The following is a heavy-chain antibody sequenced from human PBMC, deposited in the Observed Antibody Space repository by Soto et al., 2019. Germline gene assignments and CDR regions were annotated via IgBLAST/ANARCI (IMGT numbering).Heavy chain of an antibody. CDR3: AKSFSSNWYDYFDY. Sequence: GGSLRLSCVASGFTFSNYGMHWVRQAPGKGLEWVSAISGSGATTYYADSVKGRFTISRDKSKNTLYLQMNSLRAEDTALYYCAKSFSSNWYDYFDYWGQGSLVTVSS. CDR1: GFTFSNYG. V-gene: IGHV3-23*01. CDR2: ISGSGATT. D-gene: IGHD6-13*01. J-gene: IGHJ4*02.